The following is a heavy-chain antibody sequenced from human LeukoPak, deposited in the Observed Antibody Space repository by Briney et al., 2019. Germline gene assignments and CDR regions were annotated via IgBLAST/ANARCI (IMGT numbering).Heavy chain of an antibody. J-gene: IGHJ4*02. CDR1: GGSISSYY. D-gene: IGHD3-16*02. CDR2: IYTSGST. Sequence: KTSETLSLTCTVSGGSISSYYWSWIRQPAGKGLEWIGRIYTSGSTNYNPSLKSRVTISVDTSKNQFSLKLSSVTAADTAVYYCARAARLGELSFLLDYWGQGTLVTVSS. V-gene: IGHV4-4*07. CDR3: ARAARLGELSFLLDY.